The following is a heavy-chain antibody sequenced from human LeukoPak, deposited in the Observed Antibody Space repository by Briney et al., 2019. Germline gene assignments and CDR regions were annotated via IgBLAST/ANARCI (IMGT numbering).Heavy chain of an antibody. CDR1: GYSISSSNW. CDR3: ARADVLGFDI. J-gene: IGHJ3*02. D-gene: IGHD3-16*01. Sequence: SDTLSLTCAVSGYSISSSNWWGWIRQPPGKGLERIGYIYYTGSTYYNPSLKRRVTMSVDTSKNQFSLKLSSVTAVDTAVYYCARADVLGFDIWGQGTMVTVSS. V-gene: IGHV4-28*03. CDR2: IYYTGST.